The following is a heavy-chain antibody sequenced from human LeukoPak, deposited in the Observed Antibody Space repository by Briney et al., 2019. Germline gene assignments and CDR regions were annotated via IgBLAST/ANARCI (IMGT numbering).Heavy chain of an antibody. D-gene: IGHD3-10*01. CDR2: MYHSGST. CDR1: GYSISSGHY. Sequence: SETLSLTCTVSGYSISSGHYWGWIRQPPGKGLEWIGSMYHSGSTYYNPPLKSRVTISEDTSKNQFSLKLRSVTAADTAVYYCARGPRFGELLWHWFDPWGQGTLVTVSS. J-gene: IGHJ5*02. CDR3: ARGPRFGELLWHWFDP. V-gene: IGHV4-38-2*02.